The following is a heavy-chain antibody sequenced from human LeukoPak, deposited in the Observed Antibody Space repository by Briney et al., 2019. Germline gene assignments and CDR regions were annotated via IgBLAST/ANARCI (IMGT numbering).Heavy chain of an antibody. J-gene: IGHJ3*02. V-gene: IGHV3-21*01. D-gene: IGHD1-26*01. Sequence: GGSLRLSCAASGFTFSSYSMNWVRQTPGKGLEWVSSIGSSGSHIYYADSVKGRFTISRDNAKNSLYLQMNSLRAEDTAVYYCARVGSGGTRDDTFDIWGQGTMVTVSS. CDR3: ARVGSGGTRDDTFDI. CDR1: GFTFSSYS. CDR2: IGSSGSHI.